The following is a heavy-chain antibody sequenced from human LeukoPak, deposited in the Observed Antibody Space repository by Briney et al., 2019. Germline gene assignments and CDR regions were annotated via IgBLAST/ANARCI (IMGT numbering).Heavy chain of an antibody. D-gene: IGHD6-19*01. CDR3: ARDLSYSSGWYHY. CDR1: GFIFSSYW. J-gene: IGHJ4*02. CDR2: ISGSGNNT. V-gene: IGHV3-21*01. Sequence: PGGSLRLSCAASGFIFSSYWMSWVRQAPGKGLEWVSAISGSGNNTYYADSVKGRFTISRDNAKNSLYLQMNSLRAEDTAVYYCARDLSYSSGWYHYWGQGTLVTVSS.